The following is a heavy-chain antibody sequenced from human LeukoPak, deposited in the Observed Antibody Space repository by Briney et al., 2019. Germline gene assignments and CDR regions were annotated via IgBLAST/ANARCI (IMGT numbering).Heavy chain of an antibody. D-gene: IGHD2-2*01. CDR2: ISYDGSNK. CDR1: GFTFSSYA. J-gene: IGHJ4*02. CDR3: ASHRNLYCSSTSCPFDY. Sequence: GRSLRLSCAASGFTFSSYAMHWVRQAPGKGLEWVAVISYDGSNKYYADSVKGRFTISRDNSKNTLYLQMNSLRAEDTAVYYCASHRNLYCSSTSCPFDYWGQGTLVTVSS. V-gene: IGHV3-30-3*01.